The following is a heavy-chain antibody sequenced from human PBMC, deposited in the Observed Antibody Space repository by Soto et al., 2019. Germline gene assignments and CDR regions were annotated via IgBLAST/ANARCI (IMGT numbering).Heavy chain of an antibody. CDR2: IIVSHGRP. D-gene: IGHD3-3*01. Sequence: QVQLVQSGAEVKEPGASVKVSCKASGYTFTSHTIHWARQAPGQGLEWMGWIIVSHGRPRIAPHFQGRVTLTTDTSATTAYRELNSLTSEDTAVYFCAREPEDGVPGDFWGQGTLVVVSS. CDR3: AREPEDGVPGDF. V-gene: IGHV1-3*01. CDR1: GYTFTSHT. J-gene: IGHJ4*02.